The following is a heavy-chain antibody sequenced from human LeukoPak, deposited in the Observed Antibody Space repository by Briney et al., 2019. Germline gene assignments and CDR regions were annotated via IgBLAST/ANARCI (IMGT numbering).Heavy chain of an antibody. CDR3: ARDRDYYDSSGYQLT. D-gene: IGHD3-22*01. Sequence: PGGSLRLSCAASGFTFSSYWMHWVRQAPGKGLVWVSRINSDGSSTSYADSVKGRFTISRDNAKNTLYLQMNSLRAEDTAVYYCARDRDYYDSSGYQLTWGQGTLVTVSS. CDR1: GFTFSSYW. CDR2: INSDGSST. J-gene: IGHJ5*02. V-gene: IGHV3-74*01.